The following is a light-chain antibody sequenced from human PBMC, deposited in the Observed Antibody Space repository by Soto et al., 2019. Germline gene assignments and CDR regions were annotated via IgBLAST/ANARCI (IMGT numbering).Light chain of an antibody. Sequence: QSVLTQPASVSGSPGQSITISCTGTSSDVGGYNYVSWYQQHPGKAPKLMIYEVSNRPSGVSNRFSGSKSGSTASLTISGLQAEDEADYYCCAFAYSRVVFGGGTKLTVL. CDR3: CAFAYSRVV. CDR1: SSDVGGYNY. CDR2: EVS. J-gene: IGLJ3*02. V-gene: IGLV2-14*01.